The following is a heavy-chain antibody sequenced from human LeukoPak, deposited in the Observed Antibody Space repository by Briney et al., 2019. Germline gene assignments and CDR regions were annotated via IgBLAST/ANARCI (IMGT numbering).Heavy chain of an antibody. CDR3: ARVKEASAFDI. D-gene: IGHD5-12*01. CDR1: GFTFSSYS. J-gene: IGHJ3*02. Sequence: GGSLRLSCAASGFTFSSYSMNWVRQAPGKGLEWVSSISSSSSYIYYADSVKGRFTISRDNAKNSLYLQMSSLRAEDTAVYYCARVKEASAFDIWGQGTMVTVSS. CDR2: ISSSSSYI. V-gene: IGHV3-21*01.